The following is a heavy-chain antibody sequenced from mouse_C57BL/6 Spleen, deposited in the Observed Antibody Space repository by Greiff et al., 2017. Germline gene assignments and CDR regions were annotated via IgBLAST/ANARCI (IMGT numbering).Heavy chain of an antibody. CDR2: IYPGDGDT. J-gene: IGHJ1*03. Sequence: VQLQQSGPELVKPGASVKISCKASGYAFSSSWMNWVKQRPGKGLEWIGRIYPGDGDTNYNGKFKGKATLTADKSSSTAYMQLSSLTSEDSAVYFCARWGTVVAPYWYFDVWGTGTTVTVSS. D-gene: IGHD1-1*01. CDR3: ARWGTVVAPYWYFDV. V-gene: IGHV1-82*01. CDR1: GYAFSSSW.